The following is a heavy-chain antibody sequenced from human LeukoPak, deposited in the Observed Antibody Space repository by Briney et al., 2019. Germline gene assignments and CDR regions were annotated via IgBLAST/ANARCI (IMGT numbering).Heavy chain of an antibody. J-gene: IGHJ3*02. CDR2: ISSNGGST. D-gene: IGHD5-12*01. CDR1: GFTFSSYA. V-gene: IGHV3-64*01. CDR3: ASWLVDI. Sequence: GGSLRLSCAASGFTFSSYAMHWVRQAPGKGLEYVSAISSNGGSTYYANSVKGRFTISRDNSKNTLYLQMGSLRAEDMAVYYCASWLVDIWGQGTMVTVSS.